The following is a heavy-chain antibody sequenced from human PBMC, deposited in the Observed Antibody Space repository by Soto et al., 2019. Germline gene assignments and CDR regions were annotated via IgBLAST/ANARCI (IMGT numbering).Heavy chain of an antibody. CDR2: VNWNSVTT. CDR1: GFTFDHYG. J-gene: IGHJ3*01. CDR3: ARGLDAFDL. Sequence: EVQLVETGGGVVRPGGSLRLSCAASGFTFDHYGMTWVRQAPGRSLEWVAGVNWNSVTTGYGDAVKGRFTAHRDNAKNSLYLEMSSLRIEDMAIYYCARGLDAFDLWGQGTWVTVSS. V-gene: IGHV3-20*04.